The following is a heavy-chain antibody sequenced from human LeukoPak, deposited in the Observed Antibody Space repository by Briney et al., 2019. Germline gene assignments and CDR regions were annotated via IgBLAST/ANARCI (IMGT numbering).Heavy chain of an antibody. D-gene: IGHD7-27*01. Sequence: ASVKVSCKASGYTVSDYFIHWVRQAPGHGLEWMGRINPNSGGTEYAQNFQGRVTMTRDTSISASYMELNRLTSDDTAIYYCARDLSSTSNWELDYWGQGTLVTVSS. V-gene: IGHV1-2*06. J-gene: IGHJ4*02. CDR1: GYTVSDYF. CDR3: ARDLSSTSNWELDY. CDR2: INPNSGGT.